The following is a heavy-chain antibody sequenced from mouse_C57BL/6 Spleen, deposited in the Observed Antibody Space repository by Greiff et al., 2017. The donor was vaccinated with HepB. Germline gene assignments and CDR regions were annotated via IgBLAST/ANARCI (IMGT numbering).Heavy chain of an antibody. CDR1: GYSITSGYY. CDR2: ISYDGSN. J-gene: IGHJ4*01. Sequence: EVQLQQSGPGLVKPSQSLSLTCSVTGYSITSGYYWNWIRQFPGNKLEWMGYISYDGSNNYNPSLKNRISITRDTSKNQFFLKLNSVTTEDTATYYCARVGWLPYYAMDYWGQGTSVTVSS. D-gene: IGHD2-3*01. V-gene: IGHV3-6*01. CDR3: ARVGWLPYYAMDY.